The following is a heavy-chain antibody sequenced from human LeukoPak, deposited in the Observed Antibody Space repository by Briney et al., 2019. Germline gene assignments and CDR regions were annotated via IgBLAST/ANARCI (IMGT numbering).Heavy chain of an antibody. D-gene: IGHD3-22*01. CDR3: ATDRGEYYDSSGSIFDY. Sequence: ASVKVSCKVSGYTLTELSMHWVRQAPGKGLEWMGGFDPEDSETIYAQKFQGRVTMTEDTSTDTAYMELSSLRSEDTAVYYCATDRGEYYDSSGSIFDYWGQGTLVTVSS. CDR2: FDPEDSET. CDR1: GYTLTELS. V-gene: IGHV1-24*01. J-gene: IGHJ4*02.